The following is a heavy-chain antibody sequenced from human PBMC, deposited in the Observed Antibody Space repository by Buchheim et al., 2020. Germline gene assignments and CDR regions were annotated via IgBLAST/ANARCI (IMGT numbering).Heavy chain of an antibody. CDR3: AVATDLVDPDNPTFDC. D-gene: IGHD5-12*01. CDR2: VNPNSGAT. J-gene: IGHJ4*02. V-gene: IGHV1-2*02. Sequence: QVQLVQSGAEVKKPGASVKVSCKTSEYTRHHIHWLRQAPGQRLEWVGRVNPNSGATEYAQKFQGRVTLTRDTSISTTYMELSSLTSDDTAVFYCAVATDLVDPDNPTFDCWGQGTL. CDR1: EYTRHH.